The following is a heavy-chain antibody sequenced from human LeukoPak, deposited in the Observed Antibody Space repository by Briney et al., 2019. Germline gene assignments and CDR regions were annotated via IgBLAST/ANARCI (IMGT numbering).Heavy chain of an antibody. V-gene: IGHV4-59*08. CDR3: ASSARYYYDSSGYRFTLPPIY. J-gene: IGHJ4*02. D-gene: IGHD3-22*01. Sequence: PSETLSLTCTVSGGSISSYYWSWIRQPPGKGLEWIGYIYYSGSTNYNPSLKSRVTISVDTSKNQFSLKLSSVTAADTAVYYCASSARYYYDSSGYRFTLPPIYWGQGTLVTVSS. CDR2: IYYSGST. CDR1: GGSISSYY.